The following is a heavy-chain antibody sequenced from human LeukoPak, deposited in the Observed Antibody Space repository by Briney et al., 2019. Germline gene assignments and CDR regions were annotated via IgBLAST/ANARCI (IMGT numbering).Heavy chain of an antibody. Sequence: PSETLSLTCTVSGGSISSFFWRWIRQPPGKGLEWIGYIYYSGSTNYNPSLKSRVTISVDTSKNQFSLNLSSVTAADTAVYYCARRHYDILTGYYVDYWGQGTLVTVSS. J-gene: IGHJ4*02. CDR1: GGSISSFF. D-gene: IGHD3-9*01. V-gene: IGHV4-59*01. CDR2: IYYSGST. CDR3: ARRHYDILTGYYVDY.